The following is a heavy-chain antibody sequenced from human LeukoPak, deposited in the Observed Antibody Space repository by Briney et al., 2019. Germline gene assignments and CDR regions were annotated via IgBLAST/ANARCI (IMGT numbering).Heavy chain of an antibody. J-gene: IGHJ4*02. V-gene: IGHV3-11*01. CDR2: ISGSGSDI. CDR3: SRGPRRLDY. CDR1: GFTFSDYY. Sequence: PGGSLRLSCAASGFTFSDYYMSWIRQAPGKGLESLSYISGSGSDISYADSVNGRFTVSRDNAKKSLYLQMNSLRPEDTAMYYCSRGPRRLDYWGQGTLVTVSP.